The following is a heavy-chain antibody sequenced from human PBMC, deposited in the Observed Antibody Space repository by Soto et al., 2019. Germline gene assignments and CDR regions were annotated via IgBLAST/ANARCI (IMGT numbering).Heavy chain of an antibody. CDR1: GFTFSSYD. D-gene: IGHD3-22*01. V-gene: IGHV3-13*01. Sequence: EVHLVESGGGLVQPGGSLRLSCAASGFTFSSYDMHWVRQATGKGLEWVSAIGTAGDTYYPGSVKGRFTISRENAKNSLYLQMNSLRAEDTAVYYCARFLTYYYDSSGYYYYDYWGQGTLVTVSS. CDR3: ARFLTYYYDSSGYYYYDY. CDR2: IGTAGDT. J-gene: IGHJ4*02.